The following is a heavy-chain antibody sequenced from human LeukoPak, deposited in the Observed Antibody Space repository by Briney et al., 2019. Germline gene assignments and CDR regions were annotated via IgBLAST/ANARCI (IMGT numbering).Heavy chain of an antibody. D-gene: IGHD6-13*01. CDR1: GFTFSSYG. J-gene: IGHJ1*01. CDR2: ISYDGSNK. V-gene: IGHV3-30*18. CDR3: AKDRRSGSSSWYGDFQH. Sequence: PGGSLRLSCAASGFTFSSYGMHWVRQAPGKGLEWVAVISYDGSNKYYADSVKGRFTISRDNSKNTLYLQMNSLRAEDTAVYYCAKDRRSGSSSWYGDFQHWGQGTLVTVSS.